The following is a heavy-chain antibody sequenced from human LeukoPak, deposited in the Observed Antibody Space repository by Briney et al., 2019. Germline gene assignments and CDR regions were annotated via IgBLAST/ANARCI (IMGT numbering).Heavy chain of an antibody. CDR1: GFTFSSYA. J-gene: IGHJ4*02. Sequence: GGSLRLSCAASGFTFSSYAMHWVRQAPGKGLEWVAVISYDGSNKYYADSVKGRFTISRDNSKNTLYLQMNSLRAEDTAVYYCAKDTDLRGSFVYYFDYWGQGTLVTVSS. CDR2: ISYDGSNK. V-gene: IGHV3-30-3*01. CDR3: AKDTDLRGSFVYYFDY. D-gene: IGHD1-26*01.